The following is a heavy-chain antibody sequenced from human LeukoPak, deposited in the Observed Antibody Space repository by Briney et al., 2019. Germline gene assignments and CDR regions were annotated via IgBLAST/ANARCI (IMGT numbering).Heavy chain of an antibody. CDR3: AKDLGGSSSPFDY. CDR1: GFTFSSYA. D-gene: IGHD6-6*01. V-gene: IGHV3-23*01. Sequence: GGSLRLSCAASGFTFSSYAMSWVRQAPGKGLEWVSAISGSGGSTYYADSVKGRFTISRDNSKTTLYLQMNSLRAEDTAVYYCAKDLGGSSSPFDYWGHRTLVTVSS. J-gene: IGHJ4*01. CDR2: ISGSGGST.